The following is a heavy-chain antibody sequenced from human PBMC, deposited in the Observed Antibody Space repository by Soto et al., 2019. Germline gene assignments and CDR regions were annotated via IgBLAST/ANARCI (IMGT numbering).Heavy chain of an antibody. J-gene: IGHJ4*02. D-gene: IGHD2-15*01. CDR3: ARDAYCSGGSCPGPY. CDR2: INPSGGRT. CDR1: GGTFSSSA. Sequence: ASVKVCCQASGGTFSSSAISWVRQAPGQGLEWMGIINPSGGRTRYAQKFQGRVTMTRDTSTSTVYMELSSLRSEDTAVYYCARDAYCSGGSCPGPYWGQATLVTVSS. V-gene: IGHV1-46*01.